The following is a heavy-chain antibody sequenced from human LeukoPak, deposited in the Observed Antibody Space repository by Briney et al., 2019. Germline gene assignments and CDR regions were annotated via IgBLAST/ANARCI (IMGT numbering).Heavy chain of an antibody. V-gene: IGHV3-43*02. D-gene: IGHD6-13*01. J-gene: IGHJ4*02. Sequence: PGGSLRLSCAASGFTFDDYAMHWVRQAPGKGLEWVSLISGDGGSTYYADSVKGRFTISRDNSKNTLYLQMNSLRAEDTAVYYCATCIAVTGLFDYWGQGTLVTVSS. CDR1: GFTFDDYA. CDR3: ATCIAVTGLFDY. CDR2: ISGDGGST.